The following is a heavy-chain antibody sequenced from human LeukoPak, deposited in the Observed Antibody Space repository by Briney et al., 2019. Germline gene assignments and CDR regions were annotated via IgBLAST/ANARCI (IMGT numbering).Heavy chain of an antibody. CDR2: INPSGGST. CDR3: AREGAAGYSSSLPDAFDI. D-gene: IGHD6-13*01. V-gene: IGHV1-46*01. Sequence: ASVKVSCKASGYTFTSYDIGWVRQAPGQGLEWMGIINPSGGSTRYGQKFQGRVTMTRDTSISTAYMELSRLRSDDTAVYYCAREGAAGYSSSLPDAFDIWGQGTMVTVSS. J-gene: IGHJ3*02. CDR1: GYTFTSYD.